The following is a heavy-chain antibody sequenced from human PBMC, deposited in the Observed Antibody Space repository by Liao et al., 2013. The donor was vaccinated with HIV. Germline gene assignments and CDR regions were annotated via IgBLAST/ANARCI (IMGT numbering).Heavy chain of an antibody. CDR3: ARVNWGSGRGDFDY. CDR2: IYTSGST. CDR1: GGSISSYY. V-gene: IGHV4-4*07. Sequence: QLQLQESGPGLVKPSETLSLTCTVSGGSISSYYWSWIRQPAGKGLEWLGRIYTSGSTNYNPSLKSRVTISIDTSKNQFSLKLSSVTAADTAIYYCARVNWGSGRGDFDYWGQGTLVTVSS. J-gene: IGHJ4*02. D-gene: IGHD7-27*01.